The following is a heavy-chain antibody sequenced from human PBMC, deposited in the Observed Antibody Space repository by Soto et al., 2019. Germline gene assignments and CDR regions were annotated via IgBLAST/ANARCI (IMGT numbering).Heavy chain of an antibody. Sequence: PSETLSLTCTVSGGSISSYYWIWIRQPPGKGLEWIGYIYYSGSTNYNPSLKSRVTISVDTSKNQFSLKLSSVTAADTAVYYCARAHAWAFDIWGQGTMVTVSS. CDR2: IYYSGST. J-gene: IGHJ3*02. CDR1: GGSISSYY. CDR3: ARAHAWAFDI. V-gene: IGHV4-59*01.